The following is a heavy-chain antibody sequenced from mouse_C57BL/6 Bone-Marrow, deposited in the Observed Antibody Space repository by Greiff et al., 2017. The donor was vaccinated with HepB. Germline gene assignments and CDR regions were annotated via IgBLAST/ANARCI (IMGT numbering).Heavy chain of an antibody. CDR3: ARETDYYGSPWYFDV. J-gene: IGHJ1*03. CDR2: ISDGGSYT. D-gene: IGHD1-1*01. Sequence: EVQLVESGGGLVKPGGSLKLSCAASGFTFSSYAMSWVRQTPEKRLEWVATISDGGSYTYYPDNVKGRFTISRDNAKNNLYLQMSHLKSEDTAMYYCARETDYYGSPWYFDVWRTGTTVTVSS. CDR1: GFTFSSYA. V-gene: IGHV5-4*01.